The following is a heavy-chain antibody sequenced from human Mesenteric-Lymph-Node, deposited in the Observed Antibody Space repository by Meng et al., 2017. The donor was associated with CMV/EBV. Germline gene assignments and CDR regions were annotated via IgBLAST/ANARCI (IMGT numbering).Heavy chain of an antibody. D-gene: IGHD4-11*01. CDR2: IYYSGDT. V-gene: IGHV4-31*01. CDR1: GDSVNRGGSY. J-gene: IGHJ4*02. Sequence: VSGDSVNRGGSYWNWFRQYPGKGLEWIGYIYYSGDTYYNPSLRGQVSISADTSKNHFSLNMNSVTAADTAMYFCARLTDNSWYVAYWGQGTLVTVSS. CDR3: ARLTDNSWYVAY.